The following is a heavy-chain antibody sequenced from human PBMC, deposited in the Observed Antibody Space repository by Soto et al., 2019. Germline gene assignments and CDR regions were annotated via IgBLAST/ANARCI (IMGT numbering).Heavy chain of an antibody. CDR3: ARRVVRGVINNRDAFDI. D-gene: IGHD3-10*01. J-gene: IGHJ3*02. CDR2: IFYSGST. Sequence: SETLSLTCAVYDYSITNNNWWGWFRQPPGRGLEWIGFIFYSGSTYYSPSLKSRVTMSVDTSKNQFSLKLNSVTAVDTAVYYCARRVVRGVINNRDAFDIWGQGTMVT. V-gene: IGHV4-28*01. CDR1: DYSITNNNW.